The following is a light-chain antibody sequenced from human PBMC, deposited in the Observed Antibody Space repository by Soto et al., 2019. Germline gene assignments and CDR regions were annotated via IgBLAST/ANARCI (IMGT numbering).Light chain of an antibody. CDR2: DDN. V-gene: IGLV1-40*01. CDR3: QSFDSALLAYV. Sequence: QSVLTQPPSVSGAPGQRVTISCTGASSNVRPADAVHWYQQIPGSTPKLLIFDDNVRPSGVPDRFSASKSGTTASLAITGLQTEDEADYYCQSFDSALLAYVFGTGTKVTVL. CDR1: SSNVRPADA. J-gene: IGLJ1*01.